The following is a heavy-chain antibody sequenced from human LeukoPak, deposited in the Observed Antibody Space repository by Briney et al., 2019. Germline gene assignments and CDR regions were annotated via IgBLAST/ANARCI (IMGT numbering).Heavy chain of an antibody. D-gene: IGHD3-10*01. CDR2: ISSSSSYI. V-gene: IGHV3-21*01. CDR1: GFTFSSYS. J-gene: IGHJ4*02. CDR3: ARVVTMVRGVPDY. Sequence: GGSLRLSCAASGFTFSSYSMNWVRQAPGKGLEWVSSISSSSSYIYYADSVKGRLTISRDNAKNSLYLQMNSLRAEDTAVYYCARVVTMVRGVPDYWGQGTLVTVSS.